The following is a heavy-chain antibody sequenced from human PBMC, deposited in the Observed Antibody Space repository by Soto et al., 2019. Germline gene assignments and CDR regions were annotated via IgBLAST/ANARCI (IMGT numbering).Heavy chain of an antibody. Sequence: ASVKVSCKASGYTFTSYGISCVLRAPGQWLDWMGWISAYNGNTNYAQKLQGRVTMTTDTSTSTAYMELRSLRSDDTAVYYCARDFEEVGATNFDYWGQGTLVTVSS. J-gene: IGHJ4*02. CDR2: ISAYNGNT. V-gene: IGHV1-18*04. D-gene: IGHD1-26*01. CDR3: ARDFEEVGATNFDY. CDR1: GYTFTSYG.